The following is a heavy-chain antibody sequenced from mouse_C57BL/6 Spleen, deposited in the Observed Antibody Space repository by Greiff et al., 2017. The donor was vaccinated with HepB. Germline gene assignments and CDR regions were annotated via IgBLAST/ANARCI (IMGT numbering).Heavy chain of an antibody. CDR2: IYPGSGNT. V-gene: IGHV1-76*01. D-gene: IGHD1-1*01. CDR3: AREEFITTYYFDY. Sequence: VQLQQSGAELVRPGASVKLSCKASGYTFTDYYINWVKQRPGQGLEWIARIYPGSGNTYYNEKFKGKATLTAEKSSSTAYMQLSSLTSEDSAVYFCAREEFITTYYFDYWGQGTTLTVSS. J-gene: IGHJ2*01. CDR1: GYTFTDYY.